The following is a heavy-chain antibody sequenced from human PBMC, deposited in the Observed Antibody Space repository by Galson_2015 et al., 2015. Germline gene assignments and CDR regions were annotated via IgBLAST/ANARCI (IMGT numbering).Heavy chain of an antibody. J-gene: IGHJ4*02. CDR1: EFTFSNYW. Sequence: SLRLSCAASEFTFSNYWMTWVRQAPGKGLEWVAGIKYDGSDKYYVDSVKGRFSISRDNSKNSLFLQMNSLRAEDTAVYYRAKWPAYDSVGYDIDYWGRGTLVTVSS. V-gene: IGHV3-7*01. D-gene: IGHD3-10*01. CDR2: IKYDGSDK. CDR3: AKWPAYDSVGYDIDY.